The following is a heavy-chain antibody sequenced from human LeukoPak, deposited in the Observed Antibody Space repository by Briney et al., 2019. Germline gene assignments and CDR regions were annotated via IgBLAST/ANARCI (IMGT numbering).Heavy chain of an antibody. Sequence: SETLSLTCTVSGYSISSGYYWGWLRQPPGKGLEWIGSIYHSGSTYYNPSLKSRVTISVDTSKNQFSLKLSSVTAADTAVYYCARDSPHTYWGQGTLVTVSS. V-gene: IGHV4-38-2*02. CDR3: ARDSPHTY. CDR1: GYSISSGYY. J-gene: IGHJ4*02. CDR2: IYHSGST.